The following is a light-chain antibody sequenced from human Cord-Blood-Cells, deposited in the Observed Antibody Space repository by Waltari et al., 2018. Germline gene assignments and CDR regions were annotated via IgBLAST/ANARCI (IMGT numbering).Light chain of an antibody. J-gene: IGLJ3*02. CDR3: AARDDSLGGPWV. CDR2: RNN. Sequence: QSVLTPPPSASGTPGQRVTISCSGSSSNIARNYLYWYPQRPVLPPKPLLHRHPGPPPPRALFRNNRRPYGVPARLSGSNSGTSAALAIRWLRPEDEEAYYCAARDDSLGGPWVFGGGTKLTVL. V-gene: IGLV1-47*01. CDR1: SSNIARNY.